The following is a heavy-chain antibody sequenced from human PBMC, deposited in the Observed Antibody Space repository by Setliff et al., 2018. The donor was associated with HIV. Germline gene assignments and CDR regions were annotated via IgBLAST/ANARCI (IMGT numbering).Heavy chain of an antibody. CDR2: INPAGGRP. CDR3: ARRFYTLLSGYYTDL. CDR1: GYSFSNYY. D-gene: IGHD3-3*01. J-gene: IGHJ4*02. V-gene: IGHV1-46*01. Sequence: KVSCKTSGYSFSNYYLLWVRQSPGQGLEWVGVINPAGGRPTYAQKFQGRVTMTRDKSTSTVHMELTSLTSDDTAVYYCARRFYTLLSGYYTDLWGQGTQVTVSS.